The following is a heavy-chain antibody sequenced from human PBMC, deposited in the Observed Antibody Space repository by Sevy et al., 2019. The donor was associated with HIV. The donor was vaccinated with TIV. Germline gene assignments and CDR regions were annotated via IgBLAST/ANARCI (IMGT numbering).Heavy chain of an antibody. CDR2: ISSSGSTI. V-gene: IGHV3-11*01. D-gene: IGHD6-19*01. CDR1: AFTFSDYY. CDR3: ARIAVAGRRGWFDP. J-gene: IGHJ5*02. Sequence: GGSLRLSCAASAFTFSDYYMSWIRQAPGKGLEWVSYISSSGSTIYYADSVKGRFTISRDNAKNSLYLQMNSLRAEDTAVYYCARIAVAGRRGWFDPWGQGTLVTVSS.